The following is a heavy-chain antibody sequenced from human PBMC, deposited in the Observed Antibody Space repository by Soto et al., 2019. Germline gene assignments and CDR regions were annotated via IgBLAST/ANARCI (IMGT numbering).Heavy chain of an antibody. D-gene: IGHD1-1*01. CDR2: IYYSGST. V-gene: IGHV4-39*01. J-gene: IGHJ4*02. Sequence: QLQLQESGPGLVKPSETLSLTCTVSGGSISSSSYYWGWIRQPPGKGLEWIGSIYYSGSTYYNPSLKSRVTISVDTSKNQFSLKLSSVTAADTAVYYCARMHRVDWNERSIDYWGQGTLVTVSS. CDR1: GGSISSSSYY. CDR3: ARMHRVDWNERSIDY.